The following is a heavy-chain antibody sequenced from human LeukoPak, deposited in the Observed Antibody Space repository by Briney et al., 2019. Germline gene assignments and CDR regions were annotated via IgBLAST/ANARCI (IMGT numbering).Heavy chain of an antibody. J-gene: IGHJ2*01. D-gene: IGHD4-11*01. V-gene: IGHV4-39*01. CDR1: GGSMSSYY. Sequence: SETLSLTCSVYGGSMSSYYWSWLRQPPGRGLEWIGSIYYSGSTYYNPSLKSRVTISVDTSKNQFSLKLSSVTAADTAVYYCARQVLSGGYSNYLHIDLWGRGTLVTVSS. CDR3: ARQVLSGGYSNYLHIDL. CDR2: IYYSGST.